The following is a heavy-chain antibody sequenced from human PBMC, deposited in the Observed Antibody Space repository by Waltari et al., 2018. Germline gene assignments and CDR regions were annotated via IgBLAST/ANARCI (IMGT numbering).Heavy chain of an antibody. J-gene: IGHJ6*02. Sequence: EVQLVESGGGLVQPGGSLRLSCAASGFTVSSNYMSWVRQAPGKGLEWVSVIYSGGSTDYADSGKGRFTRSRDNSKNTLYLQMNSLRAEDTAVYYCARDDHYYDSRGTSGHYYYGMDVWGQGTTVTGSS. CDR3: ARDDHYYDSRGTSGHYYYGMDV. D-gene: IGHD3-22*01. CDR2: IYSGGST. CDR1: GFTVSSNY. V-gene: IGHV3-66*02.